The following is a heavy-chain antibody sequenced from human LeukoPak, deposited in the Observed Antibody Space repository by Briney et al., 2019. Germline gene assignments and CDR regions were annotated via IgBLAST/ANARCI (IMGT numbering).Heavy chain of an antibody. D-gene: IGHD3-10*01. CDR2: XXXXXKWYN. J-gene: IGHJ4*02. CDR3: ARSPRSVRGVTSKVFDY. V-gene: IGHV6-1*01. Sequence: SQTLSLTCAISGDSVSSNSAAWNWIRQSPSRGLEWXGXXXXXXKWYNDYAVSVKSRITINPDTSKNQFSLQLNSVTPEDTAVYYCARSPRSVRGVTSKVFDYWGQGTLVTVSS. CDR1: GDSVSSNSAA.